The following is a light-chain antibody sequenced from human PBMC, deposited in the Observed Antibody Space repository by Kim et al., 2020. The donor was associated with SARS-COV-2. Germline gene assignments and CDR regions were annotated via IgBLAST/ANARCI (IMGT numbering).Light chain of an antibody. CDR2: RDS. Sequence: VGLGQTARITCGGNNIGSKNVHWYQQKPGQAPVLVIYRDSNRPSGIPERFSGSNSGITATLTISRAQAGDEADYYCQVWDSSTAWVFGGGTQLTVL. V-gene: IGLV3-9*01. CDR3: QVWDSSTAWV. J-gene: IGLJ3*02. CDR1: NIGSKN.